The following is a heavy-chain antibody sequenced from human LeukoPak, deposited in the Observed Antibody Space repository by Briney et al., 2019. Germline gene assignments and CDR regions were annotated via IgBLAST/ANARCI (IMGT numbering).Heavy chain of an antibody. CDR1: GGSIDSSSYY. CDR3: SSSDYVYYFDY. J-gene: IGHJ4*02. V-gene: IGHV4-39*01. Sequence: SETLSRTCTVSGGSIDSSSYYWGWIRQPPGKGLEWIGSIYYSGSTYYNPSLKSRVTISVDTSKNQFSLKLSSVTAADTAVYYCSSSDYVYYFDYWGQGTLVTVSS. CDR2: IYYSGST. D-gene: IGHD5-12*01.